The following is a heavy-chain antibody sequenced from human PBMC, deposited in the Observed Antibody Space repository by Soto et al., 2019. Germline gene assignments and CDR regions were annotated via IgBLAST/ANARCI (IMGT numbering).Heavy chain of an antibody. CDR3: AKGVSTSWLRDGFDI. V-gene: IGHV3-9*01. CDR2: ISSNSGSV. CDR1: AFTFNNYA. J-gene: IGHJ3*02. D-gene: IGHD2-2*01. Sequence: EVQLVESGGGLVQPGRSLRLSCAASAFTFNNYAMHWVRQVPGKGLEWVSGISSNSGSVGYADSVKGRFTISRDNAQNSLYLEMNSLRVEDTALYYCAKGVSTSWLRDGFDIWGQGTMVTAS.